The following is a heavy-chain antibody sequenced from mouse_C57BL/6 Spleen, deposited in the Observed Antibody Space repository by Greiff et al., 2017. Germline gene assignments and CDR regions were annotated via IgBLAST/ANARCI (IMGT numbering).Heavy chain of an antibody. CDR2: IDPENGDT. J-gene: IGHJ4*01. D-gene: IGHD1-1*01. Sequence: EVMLVESGAELVRPGASVKLSCTASGFNIKDDYMHWVKQRPEQGLEWIGWIDPENGDTEYASKFQGKATITADTSSNTAYLQLSSLTSEDTAVYYCTTERSTVVEGRGDRKYAMDYWGQGTSVTVSS. CDR1: GFNIKDDY. CDR3: TTERSTVVEGRGDRKYAMDY. V-gene: IGHV14-4*01.